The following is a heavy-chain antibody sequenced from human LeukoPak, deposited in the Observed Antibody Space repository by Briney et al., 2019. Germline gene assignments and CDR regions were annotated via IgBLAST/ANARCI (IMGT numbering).Heavy chain of an antibody. CDR2: IKQDGSEK. Sequence: GGSLRLSCAASGFTFSSYWVSWVRQAPGKGLEWVANIKQDGSEKDYVDSVKGRFTISRDNAKNSLYLQMNSLRAEDTAVYYCARESNSGWYFFDYWGQGTLVTVSS. V-gene: IGHV3-7*01. CDR3: ARESNSGWYFFDY. D-gene: IGHD6-19*01. J-gene: IGHJ4*02. CDR1: GFTFSSYW.